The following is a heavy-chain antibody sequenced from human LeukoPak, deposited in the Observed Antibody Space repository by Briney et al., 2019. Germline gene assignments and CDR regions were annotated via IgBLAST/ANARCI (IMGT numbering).Heavy chain of an antibody. CDR1: GYTFTSYG. CDR3: VRARATVTTPDAFDI. D-gene: IGHD4-17*01. Sequence: ASAKVSYKASGYTFTSYGISWVRQAPGQGLEWMGWISAYNGNTNYAQKLQGRVTMTTDTSTSTAYMELRSLRSDDTAVYYCVRARATVTTPDAFDIWGQGTMVTVSS. CDR2: ISAYNGNT. J-gene: IGHJ3*02. V-gene: IGHV1-18*01.